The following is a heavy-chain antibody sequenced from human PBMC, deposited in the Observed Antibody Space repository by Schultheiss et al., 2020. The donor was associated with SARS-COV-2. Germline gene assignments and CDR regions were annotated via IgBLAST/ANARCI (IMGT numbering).Heavy chain of an antibody. CDR1: GGSISSYY. D-gene: IGHD3-3*01. V-gene: IGHV4-59*12. CDR3: ARDRSRGGAIFGVVIQPYFDY. CDR2: IYYSGST. Sequence: SETLSLTCTVSGGSISSYYWSWIRQPPGKGLEWIGYIYYSGSTNYNPSLKSRVTISVDTSKNQFSLKLSSVTAADTAVYYCARDRSRGGAIFGVVIQPYFDYWGQGTLVTVSS. J-gene: IGHJ4*02.